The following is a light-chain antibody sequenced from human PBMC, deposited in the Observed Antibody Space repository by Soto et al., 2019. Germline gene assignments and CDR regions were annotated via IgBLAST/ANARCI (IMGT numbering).Light chain of an antibody. CDR2: AAS. CDR1: QGISSY. V-gene: IGKV1-8*01. J-gene: IGKJ3*01. Sequence: AIRMTQSPSSFSASTGDSVTITCRASQGISSYLAWYQQKPGKAPKLLIYAASTLQSGVPSRFSGSGSGTDITLTISCLQSEDFATYYCQQYYSYPFTFGPGTKVDIK. CDR3: QQYYSYPFT.